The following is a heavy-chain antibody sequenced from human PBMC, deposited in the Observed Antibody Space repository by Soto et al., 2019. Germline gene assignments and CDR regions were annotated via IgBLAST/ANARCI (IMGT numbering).Heavy chain of an antibody. CDR1: GFTFTSSA. D-gene: IGHD3-10*01. Sequence: SVKVSCKASGFTFTSSAVQWVRQARGQRLEWIGWIVVGSGNTNYAQKFQEGVTITRDMSTSTAYMELSSLRSEDTAVYYCAAAVGTMVRGVFYYYGMDVWGQGTTVTVSS. V-gene: IGHV1-58*01. J-gene: IGHJ6*02. CDR2: IVVGSGNT. CDR3: AAAVGTMVRGVFYYYGMDV.